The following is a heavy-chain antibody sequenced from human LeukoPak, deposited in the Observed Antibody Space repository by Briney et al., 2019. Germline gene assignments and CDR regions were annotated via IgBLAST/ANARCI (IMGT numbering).Heavy chain of an antibody. CDR1: GFTFSSYA. Sequence: GGSLRLSCAASGFTFSSYAMSWVRQAPGKGLEWVSAISGSGGSTYYADSVKGRFTISRDNSKNTLYLQMNSLRAEDTAVYYCAKEFLYCSSTSCPSAFDIWGQGTMVTVSS. CDR2: ISGSGGST. V-gene: IGHV3-23*01. D-gene: IGHD2-2*01. J-gene: IGHJ3*02. CDR3: AKEFLYCSSTSCPSAFDI.